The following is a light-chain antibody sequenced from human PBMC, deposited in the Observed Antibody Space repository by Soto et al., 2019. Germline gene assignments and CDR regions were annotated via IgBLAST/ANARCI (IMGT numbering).Light chain of an antibody. J-gene: IGKJ1*01. V-gene: IGKV3-20*01. CDR2: GAS. CDR1: QSVSSSY. Sequence: EIVLTQSPGTLSLSPGERATLSCRASQSVSSSYLAWYQQKPGQAPRLLIYGASSRATGIPDRFSGSGSGTDFTLTISRLEPEDFAVYYCQKYGSSLFGQGTKV. CDR3: QKYGSSL.